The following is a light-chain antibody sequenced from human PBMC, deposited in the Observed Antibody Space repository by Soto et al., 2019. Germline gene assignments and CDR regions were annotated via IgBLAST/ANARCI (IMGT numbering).Light chain of an antibody. CDR2: GAS. CDR3: QQYHNWPPIT. J-gene: IGKJ5*01. CDR1: QSISNN. V-gene: IGKV3D-15*01. Sequence: EIEMTQSPATLSLSPGETATLSCRARQSISNNLAWYQQKLGQAPRPLIYGASTRATGIPARFSGSGSGTEFTLTISSLQSEDFAVYYCQQYHNWPPITFGQGTRLEIK.